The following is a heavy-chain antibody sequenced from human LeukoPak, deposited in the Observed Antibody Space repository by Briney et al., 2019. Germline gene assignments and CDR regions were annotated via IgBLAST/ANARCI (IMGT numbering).Heavy chain of an antibody. CDR3: ARDSGYWPYFDY. J-gene: IGHJ4*02. D-gene: IGHD3-22*01. Sequence: GGSLRLSCAASGFTFSSYSMNWVRQAPGKGLEWVSSISSSSYIYYADSVKGRFTISRDNAKNSLYLQMNSLRAEDTAVYYCARDSGYWPYFDYWGQGTLVTVSS. CDR2: ISSSSYI. CDR1: GFTFSSYS. V-gene: IGHV3-21*01.